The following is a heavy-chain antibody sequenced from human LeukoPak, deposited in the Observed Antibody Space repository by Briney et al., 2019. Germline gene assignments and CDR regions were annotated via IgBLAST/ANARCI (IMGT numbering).Heavy chain of an antibody. CDR3: ARGGIGGHDH. V-gene: IGHV3-23*01. CDR1: GFTFNNYT. J-gene: IGHJ5*02. CDR2: ISGSGDGS. D-gene: IGHD6-13*01. Sequence: GGSLRLSCAASGFTFNNYTINWVRQASGKGLEWVAVISGSGDGSYYADSVKGRFTISRDNSKNTVYLQMNSLRVEDTAVYYCARGGIGGHDHWGQGTLVTVSS.